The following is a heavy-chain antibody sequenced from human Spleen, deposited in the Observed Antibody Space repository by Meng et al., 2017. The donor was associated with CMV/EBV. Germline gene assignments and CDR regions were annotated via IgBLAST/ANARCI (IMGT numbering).Heavy chain of an antibody. Sequence: QGCLQQWGAGLLTPSETLSLTCAVYGGSFSGYYWSWIRQPPGKGLEWIGEINHSGSTNYNPSLKSRVTISVDTSKNQFSLKLSSVTAADTAVYYCARAPIVVVPAANWFDPWGQGTLVTVSS. CDR2: INHSGST. J-gene: IGHJ5*02. V-gene: IGHV4-34*01. CDR1: GGSFSGYY. CDR3: ARAPIVVVPAANWFDP. D-gene: IGHD2-2*01.